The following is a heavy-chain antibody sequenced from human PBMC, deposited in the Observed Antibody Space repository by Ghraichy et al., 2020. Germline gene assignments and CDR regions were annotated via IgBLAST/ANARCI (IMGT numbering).Heavy chain of an antibody. D-gene: IGHD6-13*01. CDR2: IYSGGRT. V-gene: IGHV3-66*01. CDR1: GFTIKSNN. CDR3: VRDSSNWNIFDY. J-gene: IGHJ4*02. Sequence: LSLTCAASGFTIKSNNMNWVRQAPGKGLEWVSIIYSGGRTDYADSVKGRFTISRDISKNTLFLQMNSLRVEDTAVYYCVRDSSNWNIFDYWGQGTLVTVSS.